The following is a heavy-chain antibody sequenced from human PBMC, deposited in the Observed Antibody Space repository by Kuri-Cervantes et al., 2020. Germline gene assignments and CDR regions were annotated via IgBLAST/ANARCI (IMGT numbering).Heavy chain of an antibody. CDR3: ASRRRLVGATDY. V-gene: IGHV3-30*02. CDR1: GVTFSNFG. J-gene: IGHJ4*02. CDR2: IHSSGSNK. Sequence: GESLKISCVVSGVTFSNFGMHWVRQALGKGLEWVALIHSSGSNKYYADSVKGRFTISRDNSKNTLCLQMNSLRAEDTAVYYCASRRRLVGATDYWGQGTLVTVSS. D-gene: IGHD1-26*01.